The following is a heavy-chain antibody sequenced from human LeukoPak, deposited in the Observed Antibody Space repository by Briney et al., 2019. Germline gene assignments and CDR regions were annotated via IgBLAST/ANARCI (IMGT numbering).Heavy chain of an antibody. CDR2: INWNVGST. J-gene: IGHJ4*02. CDR3: ARVQPRTITIFGVARGYFDY. D-gene: IGHD3-3*01. V-gene: IGHV3-20*04. CDR1: GFTFDDYG. Sequence: GSLRLSCAASGFTFDDYGMSWVRQAPGKGLEWVSGINWNVGSTGYADSVKGRFTISRDNAKNSLYLQMNSLRAEDTALYYCARVQPRTITIFGVARGYFDYWGQGTLVTVSS.